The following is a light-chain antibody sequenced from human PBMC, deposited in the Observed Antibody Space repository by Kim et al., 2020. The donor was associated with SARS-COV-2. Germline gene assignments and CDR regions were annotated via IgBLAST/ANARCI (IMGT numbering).Light chain of an antibody. CDR2: YDT. Sequence: APGKTARITCGKNSIGLQCVHCYQQQPGQAPVLVIYYDTDRPSGIPERFSGSNSGNTATLTICRFEAGDEADYYCQVWDTGSDHPIFGGGTQLTVL. CDR3: QVWDTGSDHPI. CDR1: SIGLQC. J-gene: IGLJ2*01. V-gene: IGLV3-21*04.